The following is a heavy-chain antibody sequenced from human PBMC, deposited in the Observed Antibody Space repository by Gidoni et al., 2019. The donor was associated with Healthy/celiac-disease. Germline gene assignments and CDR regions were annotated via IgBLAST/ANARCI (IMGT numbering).Heavy chain of an antibody. CDR1: GFPFGDYA. V-gene: IGHV3-49*04. CDR3: TRELGGYYYGSGSYFPN. D-gene: IGHD3-10*01. Sequence: EVQLVESGGGLVQPGRSLRLSCTASGFPFGDYAMCWVRQAPGKGLEWVGFIRSKAYGGTTEYAASVKGRFTISRDDSKSIAYLQMNSLKTEDTAVYYCTRELGGYYYGSGSYFPNWGQGTLVTVSS. CDR2: IRSKAYGGTT. J-gene: IGHJ4*02.